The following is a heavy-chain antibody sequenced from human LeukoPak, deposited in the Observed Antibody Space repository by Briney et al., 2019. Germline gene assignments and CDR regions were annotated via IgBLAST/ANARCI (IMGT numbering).Heavy chain of an antibody. CDR1: GFTFSGSA. CDR2: IRSKANSYAT. V-gene: IGHV3-73*01. D-gene: IGHD2-21*02. CDR3: TRQAAHCGGDCYEYFQH. Sequence: GGSLRLSCAASGFTFSGSAMHWVRQASGKGLEWVGRIRSKANSYATAYAASVKGRFTISRDDSKNTAYLQMNSLKTEDTAVYYCTRQAAHCGGDCYEYFQHWGQGTLVTVSS. J-gene: IGHJ1*01.